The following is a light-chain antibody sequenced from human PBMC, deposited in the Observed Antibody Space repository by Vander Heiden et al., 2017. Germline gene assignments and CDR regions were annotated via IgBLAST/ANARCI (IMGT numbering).Light chain of an antibody. V-gene: IGKV2-28*01. CDR2: LGS. Sequence: DIVMTQSPLSLPVTPGEPASISCRSSQSLLYSNGYNYLDWYVQKPGQSPQLLIYLGSNRASGVPDRFSGSGSGTDFTLKISRVEAEDVGVYYCMQALQTPLTFGRGTKLEIK. CDR1: QSLLYSNGYNY. J-gene: IGKJ2*01. CDR3: MQALQTPLT.